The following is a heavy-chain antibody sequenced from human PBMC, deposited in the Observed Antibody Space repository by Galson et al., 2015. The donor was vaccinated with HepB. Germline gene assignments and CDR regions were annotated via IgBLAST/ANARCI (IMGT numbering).Heavy chain of an antibody. J-gene: IGHJ2*01. D-gene: IGHD3-10*01. CDR1: GFTFSSYT. CDR3: ARVYFGSGGSSAYWYFDL. CDR2: ISSTGTTM. V-gene: IGHV3-48*02. Sequence: SLRLSCAASGFTFSSYTMNWVRQAPGKGLESVSYISSTGTTMYYADSAKGRFTVSRDNAQNSLYLQMNSLRDEDTAVYYCARVYFGSGGSSAYWYFDLWGRGALVTVSS.